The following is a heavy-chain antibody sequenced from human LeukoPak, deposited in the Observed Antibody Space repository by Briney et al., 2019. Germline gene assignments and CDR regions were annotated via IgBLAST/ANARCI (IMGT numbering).Heavy chain of an antibody. CDR3: ARDPYSGSYFGY. D-gene: IGHD1-26*01. CDR1: GFTFSSYA. J-gene: IGHJ4*02. CDR2: ISYDGSNK. Sequence: GGSLRLSCAASGFTFSSYAMHWVRQAPGKGLEWVAVISYDGSNKYYADSVKGRFTISRDNSKNTLNLQMNSLRAEDTAVYYCARDPYSGSYFGYWGQGTLVTVSS. V-gene: IGHV3-30-3*01.